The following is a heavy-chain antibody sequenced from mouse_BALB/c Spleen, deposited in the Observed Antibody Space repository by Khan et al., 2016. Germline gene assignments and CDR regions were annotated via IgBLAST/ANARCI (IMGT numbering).Heavy chain of an antibody. Sequence: EVQLVESGPSLVKPSQTLSLTCSVTGDSITSGYWNWIRKFPGNKLEYMGYISYSGSTYYNPSLKRRISITRDTSKSQYYLQLNSVTTEDTARDYCACYFGDFFDYWGQGTTLTVSA. J-gene: IGHJ2*01. CDR3: ACYFGDFFDY. CDR2: ISYSGST. V-gene: IGHV3-8*02. D-gene: IGHD1-1*02. CDR1: GDSITSGY.